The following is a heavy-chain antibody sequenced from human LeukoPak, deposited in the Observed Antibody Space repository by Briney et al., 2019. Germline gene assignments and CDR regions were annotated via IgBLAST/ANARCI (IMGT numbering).Heavy chain of an antibody. CDR1: GFTFSSYG. Sequence: GGSLRLSCAASGFTFSSYGMHWVRQAPGKGLGWVAVISYDGSNKYYADSVKGRFTISRDNSKNTLYLQMNSLRAEDTAVYYCARDSRGLLRSDAFDIWGQGTMVTVSS. D-gene: IGHD3/OR15-3a*01. J-gene: IGHJ3*02. CDR2: ISYDGSNK. CDR3: ARDSRGLLRSDAFDI. V-gene: IGHV3-33*05.